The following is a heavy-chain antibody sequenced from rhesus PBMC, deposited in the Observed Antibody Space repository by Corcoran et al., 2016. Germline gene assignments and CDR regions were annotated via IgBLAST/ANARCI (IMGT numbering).Heavy chain of an antibody. CDR1: GGPISDDYY. D-gene: IGHD4-23*01. CDR2: IYGKTGGP. J-gene: IGHJ5-1*01. CDR3: AREIRYSNYVHRFDV. Sequence: QVQLQESGPGLVKPSETLSLTCAVSGGPISDDYYWSWIRQPPGKGLEWIGYIYGKTGGPNYNPPLKNRVTISIDTSKNQFSLKLKSVTAADTAVYYCAREIRYSNYVHRFDVWGAGVLVTVSS. V-gene: IGHV4-106*01.